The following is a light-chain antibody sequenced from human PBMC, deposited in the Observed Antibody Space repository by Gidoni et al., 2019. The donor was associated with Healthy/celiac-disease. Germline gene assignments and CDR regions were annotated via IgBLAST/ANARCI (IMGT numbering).Light chain of an antibody. CDR1: QSVSSSY. CDR3: QQYGSSPHT. J-gene: IGKJ2*01. V-gene: IGKV3-20*01. Sequence: DIVLTQSPGTLSLSPGERATLSCRARQSVSSSYLAWYQQKPGQAPRLLIYGASSRATGIPDRFSGSGSGTDFTLTISRLEPEDFAVYYCQQYGSSPHTFGQGTKLEIK. CDR2: GAS.